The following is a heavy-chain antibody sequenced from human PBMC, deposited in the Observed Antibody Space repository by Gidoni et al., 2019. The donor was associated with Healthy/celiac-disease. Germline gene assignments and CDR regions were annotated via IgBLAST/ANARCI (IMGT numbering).Heavy chain of an antibody. Sequence: QVQLVESGGGLVKPGGSLGLSCAAPGFTFSDYYMNWFRQAPGKGLEWVSYISSSSSYTNYADSVKGRFTISRDNAKNSLYLQMNSLRAEDTAVYYCARVQYYDHGAFDIWGQGTMVTVSS. J-gene: IGHJ3*02. CDR2: ISSSSSYT. D-gene: IGHD3-22*01. CDR1: GFTFSDYY. CDR3: ARVQYYDHGAFDI. V-gene: IGHV3-11*06.